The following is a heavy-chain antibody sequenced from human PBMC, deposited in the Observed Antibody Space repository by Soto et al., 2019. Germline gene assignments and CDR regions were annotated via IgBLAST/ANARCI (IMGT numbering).Heavy chain of an antibody. Sequence: GGSLRLSCAASGFTFSSYGMSWVRQAPGKGLEWVSTISGGGSTYYADSVKGRFTISRDNSKNTLYLQMNSLRAEDTAAYYGANRGGRRWSSYFDYWGQGTLVTVSS. D-gene: IGHD3-16*01. V-gene: IGHV3-23*01. J-gene: IGHJ4*02. CDR2: ISGGGST. CDR1: GFTFSSYG. CDR3: ANRGGRRWSSYFDY.